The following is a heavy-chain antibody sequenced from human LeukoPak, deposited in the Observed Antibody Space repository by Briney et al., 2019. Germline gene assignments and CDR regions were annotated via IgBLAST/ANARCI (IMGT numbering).Heavy chain of an antibody. J-gene: IGHJ3*02. Sequence: PSETLSLTCTVSGGSISSGSHYWSWIRQPAGKGLEWIGRIYTSGSTNYNPSLKSRVTISVDTSKNQFSLKLSSVTAADTAVYYCASALDDAFDIWGQGTMVTVSS. CDR1: GGSISSGSHY. CDR2: IYTSGST. V-gene: IGHV4-61*02. CDR3: ASALDDAFDI.